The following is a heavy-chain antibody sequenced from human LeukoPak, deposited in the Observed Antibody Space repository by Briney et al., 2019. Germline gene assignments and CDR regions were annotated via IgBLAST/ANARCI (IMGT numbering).Heavy chain of an antibody. CDR2: IYYSGST. D-gene: IGHD1-14*01. V-gene: IGHV4-59*01. Sequence: SETLSLTCTVSGGSISSYYWSWIRQPPGKGLEWIGYIYYSGSTNYNPSLKSRVTISVDTSKTQFSLKLSSVTAADTAVYYCARDRPDGFYYYYMDVWGKGTTVTISS. J-gene: IGHJ6*03. CDR1: GGSISSYY. CDR3: ARDRPDGFYYYYMDV.